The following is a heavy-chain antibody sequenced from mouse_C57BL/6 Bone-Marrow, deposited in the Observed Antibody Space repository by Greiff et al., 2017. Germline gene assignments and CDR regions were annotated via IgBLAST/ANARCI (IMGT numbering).Heavy chain of an antibody. CDR1: GYSFPSYY. Sequence: QVQLQQSGPELVKPGASVKISCKASGYSFPSYYIHWVKQRPGQGLEWIGWIYPGSGNTKYNEKFTGKATLTADTSSSTAYMQLSSLTSEDSAVYYCARIIYWFAYWGQGTLVTVSA. CDR3: ARIIYWFAY. V-gene: IGHV1-66*01. CDR2: IYPGSGNT. J-gene: IGHJ3*01.